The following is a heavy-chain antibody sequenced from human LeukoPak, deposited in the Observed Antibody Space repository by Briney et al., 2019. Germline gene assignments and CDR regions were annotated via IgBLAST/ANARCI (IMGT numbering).Heavy chain of an antibody. D-gene: IGHD6-13*01. CDR2: IIPIFGTA. CDR3: ARAGWAAAGTYVDY. Sequence: GASVKVSCKASGGTFSSYAISWVRQAPGQGLEWIGGIIPIFGTANYAQKFQGRVTITADESTSTAYMELSSLRSEDTAVYYCARAGWAAAGTYVDYWGQGALVTVSS. V-gene: IGHV1-69*13. J-gene: IGHJ4*02. CDR1: GGTFSSYA.